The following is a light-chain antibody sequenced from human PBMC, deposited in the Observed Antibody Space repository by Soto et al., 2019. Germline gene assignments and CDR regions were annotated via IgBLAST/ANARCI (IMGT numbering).Light chain of an antibody. CDR2: GAS. CDR3: QQYGSSIT. V-gene: IGKV3-20*01. Sequence: EIGLTQSPGTLSLSPGERATLSCRASQSVSSNYLAWYQQKPGQAPRLLIYGASSRATGIPDRFSGSGSGTDFTLTTNRLEPEDFAVYYCQQYGSSITFGQGTRLEIK. CDR1: QSVSSNY. J-gene: IGKJ5*01.